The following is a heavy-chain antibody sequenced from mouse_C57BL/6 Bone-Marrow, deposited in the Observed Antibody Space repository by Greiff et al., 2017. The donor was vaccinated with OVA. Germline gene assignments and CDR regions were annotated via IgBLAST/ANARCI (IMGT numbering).Heavy chain of an antibody. D-gene: IGHD1-1*01. J-gene: IGHJ2*01. CDR2: ISYDGSN. V-gene: IGHV3-6*01. Sequence: ESGPGLVKPSQSLSLTCSVTGYSITSGYYWNWIRQFPGNKLEWMGYISYDGSNNYNPSLKNRISITRDTSKNQFFLKLNSVTTEDTATYYCAREDYGSSYGGFDYWGQGTTLTVSS. CDR3: AREDYGSSYGGFDY. CDR1: GYSITSGYY.